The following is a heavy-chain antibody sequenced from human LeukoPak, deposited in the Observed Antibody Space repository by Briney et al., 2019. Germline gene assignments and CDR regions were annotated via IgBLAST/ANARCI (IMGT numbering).Heavy chain of an antibody. J-gene: IGHJ4*02. CDR1: GFTFDNFA. V-gene: IGHV3-23*01. D-gene: IGHD3-10*01. CDR2: ITGSGGST. CDR3: ARELFDFDY. Sequence: PGGSLRLSCAPSGFTFDNFAMTCVRQAPGKGLEWVSEITGSGGSTYYADSVKGRFTISRDNSKNTLYLQMNSLRAEDTAIYYCARELFDFDYWGQGTLVTVSS.